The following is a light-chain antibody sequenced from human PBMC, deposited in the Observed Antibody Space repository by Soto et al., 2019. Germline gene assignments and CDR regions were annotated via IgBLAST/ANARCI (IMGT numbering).Light chain of an antibody. CDR1: QSVSSSY. V-gene: IGKV3-20*01. Sequence: EIVLTQSPGTLSLSPGERATLSCRASQSVSSSYLAWYQQKPGQAPRLLIYGASSRATGIPDRFSGSGSGKDFTLTISRLEPEDFAVYYCHQYGSSPRMYTFGQGTKLEIK. CDR3: HQYGSSPRMYT. J-gene: IGKJ2*01. CDR2: GAS.